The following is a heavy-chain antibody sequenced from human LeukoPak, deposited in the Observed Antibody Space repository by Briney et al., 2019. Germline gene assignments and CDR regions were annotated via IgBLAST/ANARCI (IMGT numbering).Heavy chain of an antibody. D-gene: IGHD1-26*01. CDR2: IYYSGST. Sequence: PSETLSLTCTVSGGSISSSRYYSGWIRQPPGKGLEWIGSIYYSGSTYYNPSLKSRVTISVDTSKNQFSMKLSAVTAADMAVYYCASPGIVGATTYGMDVWGQGTTVNVSS. CDR1: GGSISSSRYY. CDR3: ASPGIVGATTYGMDV. J-gene: IGHJ6*02. V-gene: IGHV4-39*01.